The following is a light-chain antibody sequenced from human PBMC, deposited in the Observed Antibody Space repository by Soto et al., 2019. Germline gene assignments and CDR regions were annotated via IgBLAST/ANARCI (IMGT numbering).Light chain of an antibody. CDR1: RSNIGAGYD. CDR2: ANN. J-gene: IGLJ1*01. CDR3: QSYDSSLSGYV. V-gene: IGLV1-40*01. Sequence: QSVLTQPPSGSGAPGQRVTISCTGSRSNIGAGYDVHWYQQLPGTAPKLLIYANNIRPSGVPGRFSGSKSGTSASLAITGLQAEDEADYYCQSYDSSLSGYVFGTVTKLTVL.